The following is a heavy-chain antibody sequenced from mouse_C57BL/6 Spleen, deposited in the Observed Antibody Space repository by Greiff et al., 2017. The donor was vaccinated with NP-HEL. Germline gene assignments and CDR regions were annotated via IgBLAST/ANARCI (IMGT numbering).Heavy chain of an antibody. CDR3: ARDSSGHYFDY. J-gene: IGHJ2*01. V-gene: IGHV1-52*01. CDR2: IDPSDSET. Sequence: QVQLKQPGAELVRPGSSVKLSCKASGYTFTSYWMHWVKQRPIQGLEWIGNIDPSDSETHYNQKFKDKATLTVDKSSSTAYMQLSSLTSEDSAVYYCARDSSGHYFDYWGQGTTLTVSS. D-gene: IGHD3-2*02. CDR1: GYTFTSYW.